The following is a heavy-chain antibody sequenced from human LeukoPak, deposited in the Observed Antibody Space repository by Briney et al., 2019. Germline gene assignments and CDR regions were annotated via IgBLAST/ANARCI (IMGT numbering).Heavy chain of an antibody. CDR2: INHSGST. Sequence: SETLSLTCAVYGGSFSGDYWSWIRQPPGKGLEWIGEINHSGSTNYNPSLKSRVTISVDTSKNQFSLKLSSVTAADTAVYYCAREPLGYDFWSGYQENWFDPWGQGTLVTVSS. CDR1: GGSFSGDY. CDR3: AREPLGYDFWSGYQENWFDP. J-gene: IGHJ5*02. D-gene: IGHD3-3*01. V-gene: IGHV4-34*01.